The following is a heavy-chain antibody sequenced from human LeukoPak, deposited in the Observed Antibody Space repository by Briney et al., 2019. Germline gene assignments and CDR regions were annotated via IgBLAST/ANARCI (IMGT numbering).Heavy chain of an antibody. CDR3: AKDGGSYAMYYFDY. D-gene: IGHD1-26*01. V-gene: IGHV3-9*01. Sequence: PGGSLRLSCAASGFTFDDYAMHWVRQAPGKGLEWVSGISWNSGSIGYADSVKGRFTISRDNAKNSLYLQMNSLRAEDTALYYCAKDGGSYAMYYFDYWGQGTLVTVSS. CDR1: GFTFDDYA. J-gene: IGHJ4*02. CDR2: ISWNSGSI.